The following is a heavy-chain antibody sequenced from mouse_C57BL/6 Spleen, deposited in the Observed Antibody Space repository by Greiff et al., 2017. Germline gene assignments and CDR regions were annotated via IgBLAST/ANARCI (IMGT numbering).Heavy chain of an antibody. J-gene: IGHJ3*01. Sequence: VKLMESGAELVKPGASVKISCKASGYAFSSYWMNWVKQRPGKGLEWIAQIYPGDGATNYNGKFKGKATLTADNSSSTAYMQLSSLTSEDSAVYCGRRWGVNGVFAYWGQATLVTVSA. D-gene: IGHD2-1*01. V-gene: IGHV1-80*01. CDR1: GYAFSSYW. CDR3: RRWGVNGVFAY. CDR2: IYPGDGAT.